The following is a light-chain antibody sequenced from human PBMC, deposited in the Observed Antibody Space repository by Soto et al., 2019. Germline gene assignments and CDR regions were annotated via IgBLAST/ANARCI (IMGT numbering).Light chain of an antibody. J-gene: IGKJ5*01. Sequence: EMVLTQSPVTLSLSPGERATVSSGSSQSVRSTHLAWYQLKPGQAPRLFIYGASSRATGIPDRFSGSGSGTDFTLTISRLEPEDFAVYICQQYGTSPRTFGQGTRLEIK. CDR2: GAS. CDR3: QQYGTSPRT. V-gene: IGKV3-20*01. CDR1: QSVRSTH.